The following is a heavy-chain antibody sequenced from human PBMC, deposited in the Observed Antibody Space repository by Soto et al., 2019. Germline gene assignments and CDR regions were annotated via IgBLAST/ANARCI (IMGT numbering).Heavy chain of an antibody. CDR1: GFTFSSYD. Sequence: EVQLVESGGGLVQPGGSLRLSCAASGFTFSSYDMHWVRQATGKGLEWVSAIGTAGDTYYPGSVKCRFTISRENAKNSLYLQVNILRAGDSAVYYCARRLGTTVATLDWYFDLWGRGTLVTVSS. V-gene: IGHV3-13*01. CDR3: ARRLGTTVATLDWYFDL. J-gene: IGHJ2*01. CDR2: IGTAGDT. D-gene: IGHD4-17*01.